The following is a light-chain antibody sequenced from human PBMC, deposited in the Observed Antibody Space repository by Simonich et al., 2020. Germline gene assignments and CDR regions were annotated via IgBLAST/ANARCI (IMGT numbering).Light chain of an antibody. Sequence: DIQMTQSPSSLSASLGDRVTITCRSSQSISSYLNWYQQKPGKAPNLLIYAASSLQSWVPSRFGGSGSGPDFTLTISSLQPEDFATYYCQQSYSTPYTFGQGTKLEIK. J-gene: IGKJ2*01. CDR2: AAS. V-gene: IGKV1-39*01. CDR1: QSISSY. CDR3: QQSYSTPYT.